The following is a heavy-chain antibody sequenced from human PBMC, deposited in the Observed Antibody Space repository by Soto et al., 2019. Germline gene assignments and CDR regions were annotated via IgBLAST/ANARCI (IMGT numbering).Heavy chain of an antibody. J-gene: IGHJ4*02. CDR3: ARHSLLPPGYGDYGAFDY. V-gene: IGHV5-51*01. Sequence: EVQLVQSGAEVKKPGESLKISCKGSGYSFTNYWIAWVRQMPGKGLEWMGIIYPGDSDTRYSPSFQGQVTISADKSISTAYLQWSSLKASDTAMYYCARHSLLPPGYGDYGAFDYWGQGALVTVSS. CDR1: GYSFTNYW. CDR2: IYPGDSDT. D-gene: IGHD4-17*01.